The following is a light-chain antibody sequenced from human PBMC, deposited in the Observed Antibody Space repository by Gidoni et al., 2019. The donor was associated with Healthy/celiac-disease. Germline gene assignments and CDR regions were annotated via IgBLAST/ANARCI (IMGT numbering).Light chain of an antibody. Sequence: DIQMTQSPSSLSASVGDRVTITCRASQSISGYLNWYQQEPGKAPKLLIYATSNLQSGVPSRFSGSGSGADFTLTISSLLPEDFATYYCQQTYTAPYSFXQXTKLEIK. CDR3: QQTYTAPYS. J-gene: IGKJ2*03. CDR1: QSISGY. V-gene: IGKV1-39*01. CDR2: ATS.